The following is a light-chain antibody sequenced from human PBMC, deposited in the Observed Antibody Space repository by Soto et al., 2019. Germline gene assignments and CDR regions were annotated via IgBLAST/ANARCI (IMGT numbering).Light chain of an antibody. V-gene: IGKV3-20*01. Sequence: EIVLTQSPGTLSLSPGERATLSCRASQSISSSYLAWYQQKPGQAPRPLIYGASSRATGIPDRFSGSGSGKDFTLTISRLELEDFAVYYCQQYVSSPWTFGQGTKVDIK. J-gene: IGKJ1*01. CDR2: GAS. CDR1: QSISSSY. CDR3: QQYVSSPWT.